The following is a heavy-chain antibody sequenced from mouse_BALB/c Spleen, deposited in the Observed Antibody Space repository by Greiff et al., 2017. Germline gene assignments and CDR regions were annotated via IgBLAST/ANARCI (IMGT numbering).Heavy chain of an antibody. V-gene: IGHV1-9*01. Sequence: VQLQQSGAELMKPGASVKISCKATGYTFSSYWIEWVKQRPGHGLEWIGEILPGSGSTNYNEKFKGKATFTADTSSNTAYMQLSSLTSEDSAVYYCARSKGIYYGYYFDYWGQGTTLTVSS. D-gene: IGHD2-2*01. CDR3: ARSKGIYYGYYFDY. CDR2: ILPGSGST. CDR1: GYTFSSYW. J-gene: IGHJ2*01.